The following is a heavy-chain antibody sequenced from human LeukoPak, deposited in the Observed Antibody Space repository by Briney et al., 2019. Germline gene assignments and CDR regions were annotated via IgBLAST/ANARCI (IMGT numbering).Heavy chain of an antibody. Sequence: YPGGSLRLSCAASGFTFSSYGMHWVRQTPGKGLEWVAFIRYDGSNKYYADSVKGRFTISRDNSKNTLYLQMNSLRAEDTAVYYCASDEWSGYWPGYRDVWGKGTTVTVSS. CDR2: IRYDGSNK. CDR3: ASDEWSGYWPGYRDV. CDR1: GFTFSSYG. V-gene: IGHV3-30*02. D-gene: IGHD3-3*01. J-gene: IGHJ6*03.